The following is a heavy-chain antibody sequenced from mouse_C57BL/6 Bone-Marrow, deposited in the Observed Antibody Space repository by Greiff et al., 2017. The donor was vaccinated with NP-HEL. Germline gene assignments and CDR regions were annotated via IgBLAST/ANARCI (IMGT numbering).Heavy chain of an antibody. CDR2: ISRGGSYT. J-gene: IGHJ3*01. CDR3: ARHELYYDSDWFAY. CDR1: GFTFSSYG. D-gene: IGHD2-4*01. V-gene: IGHV5-6*01. Sequence: EVQLMESGGDLVKPGGSLKLSCAASGFTFSSYGMSWVRQTPDKRLEWVATISRGGSYTYYPDSVKGRVTISRDNAKNTQYLQLSSLRSEDTAMYYFARHELYYDSDWFAYWGQGTLVTVSA.